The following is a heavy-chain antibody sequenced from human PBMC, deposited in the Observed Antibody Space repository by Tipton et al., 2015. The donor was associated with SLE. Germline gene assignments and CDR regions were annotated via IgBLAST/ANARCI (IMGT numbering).Heavy chain of an antibody. CDR1: GYTLSSYI. D-gene: IGHD3-22*01. J-gene: IGHJ4*02. V-gene: IGHV1-69*09. CDR2: IIPVVGMA. CDR3: ARVADYYDNSGHYSEFVYED. Sequence: QVQLVQSGAEVKKPGASVKVSCKASGYTLSSYILSWIRQAPGQGLEWMGRIIPVVGMANYAQKFQGRVTLTADTSASTAYMELRSLTSDDTAAYFCARVADYYDNSGHYSEFVYEDWGQGTLVTVSS.